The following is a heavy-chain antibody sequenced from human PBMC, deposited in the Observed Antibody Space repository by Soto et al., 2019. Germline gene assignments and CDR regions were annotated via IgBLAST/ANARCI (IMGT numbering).Heavy chain of an antibody. V-gene: IGHV1-18*01. CDR2: ISAYNGNT. CDR3: ARVPRYNWNLYYYYYYSMDV. D-gene: IGHD1-20*01. J-gene: IGHJ6*03. Sequence: QVQLVQSGAEMKKPGASVKVSCKASGYTFTSYGISWVRQAPGQGLVWMGWISAYNGNTNYAQKLQGRVTMTTDTSTSTAYIELRSLRSDDTAVYYCARVPRYNWNLYYYYYYSMDVWCKGTTVTVSS. CDR1: GYTFTSYG.